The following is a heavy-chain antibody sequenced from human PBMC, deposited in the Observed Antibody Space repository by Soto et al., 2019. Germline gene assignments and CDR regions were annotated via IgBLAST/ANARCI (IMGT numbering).Heavy chain of an antibody. CDR2: VSKDGNEK. J-gene: IGHJ1*01. D-gene: IGHD3-22*01. Sequence: QVHLVDSGGGVVHPGRSMRLYCAASGVIFSSFPILWVRQAPGKGLQCGALVSKDGNEKQYADTVKGRFTISRANSRNMVDLQLSSLEDVDTAVYYCVTEGAAGYFPNWRQGTLVTVSS. CDR1: GVIFSSFP. CDR3: VTEGAAGYFPN. V-gene: IGHV3-30-3*01.